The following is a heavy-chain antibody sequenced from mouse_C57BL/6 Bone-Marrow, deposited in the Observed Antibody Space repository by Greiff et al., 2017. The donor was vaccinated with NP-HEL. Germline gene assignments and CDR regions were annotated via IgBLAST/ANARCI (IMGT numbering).Heavy chain of an antibody. D-gene: IGHD4-1*01. CDR2: INPSSGYT. V-gene: IGHV1-4*01. Sequence: QVQLQQSGAELARPGASVKMSCKASGYTFTSYTMHWVKQRPGQGLEWIGYINPSSGYTKYNQKFKDKATLTADKSSSTAYMQLSSLTSEDSAVYYCARKVGRDYFDYWGQGTTLTVSS. CDR1: GYTFTSYT. J-gene: IGHJ2*01. CDR3: ARKVGRDYFDY.